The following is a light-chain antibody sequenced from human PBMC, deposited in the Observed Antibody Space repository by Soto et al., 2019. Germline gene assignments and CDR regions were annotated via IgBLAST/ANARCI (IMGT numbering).Light chain of an antibody. Sequence: QSALTQPASVSGSPGQSITISCTGSSSDVGSYDLVSWYQQHPGKAPKLIIFDVSKRPSGVSNRFSGSTSGNAASLTISALQADDEADYFCCSSAPESTYVFGTGTKLTVL. CDR1: SSDVGSYDL. CDR2: DVS. V-gene: IGLV2-23*02. J-gene: IGLJ1*01. CDR3: CSSAPESTYV.